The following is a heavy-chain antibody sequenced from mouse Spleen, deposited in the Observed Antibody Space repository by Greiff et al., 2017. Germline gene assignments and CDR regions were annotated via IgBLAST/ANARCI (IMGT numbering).Heavy chain of an antibody. CDR2: INPNYGTT. Sequence: EVQLQQSGPELVKPGASVKISCKASGYSFTDYNMNWVKQSNGKSLEWIGVINPNYGTTSYNQKFKGKATLTVDQSSSTAYMQLNSLTSEDSAVYYCARGKAWIYYGNNRYFDVWGTGTTVTVSS. V-gene: IGHV1-39*01. D-gene: IGHD2-1*01. CDR3: ARGKAWIYYGNNRYFDV. CDR1: GYSFTDYN. J-gene: IGHJ1*03.